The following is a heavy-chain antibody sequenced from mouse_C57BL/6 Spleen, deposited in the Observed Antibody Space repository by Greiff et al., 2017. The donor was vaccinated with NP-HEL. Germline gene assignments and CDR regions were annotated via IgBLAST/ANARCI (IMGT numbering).Heavy chain of an antibody. D-gene: IGHD1-1*01. CDR3: ARWGYYGSRFAY. CDR1: GYTFTDYY. J-gene: IGHJ3*01. V-gene: IGHV1-26*01. CDR2: INPNNGGT. Sequence: EVQLQQSGPELVKPGASVKISCKASGYTFTDYYMNWVKQSHGKSLEWIGDINPNNGGTSYNQKFKGKATLTVDKSSSTAYIELRSLTSEDSAVYYCARWGYYGSRFAYWGQGTLVTVSA.